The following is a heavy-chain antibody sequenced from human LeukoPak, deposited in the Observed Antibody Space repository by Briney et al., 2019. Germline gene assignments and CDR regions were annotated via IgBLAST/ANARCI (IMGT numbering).Heavy chain of an antibody. CDR2: ISASSTYI. J-gene: IGHJ6*03. CDR1: GFMFTSYS. Sequence: GGSLRLSCAASGFMFTSYSMNWVRQAPGKGQEWVSSISASSTYIFYGDSVKGRFTLSRDNARSSLYLQMNGLRAEDTAVYYCARIAISSLGAYYMDVWGKGTTVTVSS. CDR3: ARIAISSLGAYYMDV. V-gene: IGHV3-21*01. D-gene: IGHD5-24*01.